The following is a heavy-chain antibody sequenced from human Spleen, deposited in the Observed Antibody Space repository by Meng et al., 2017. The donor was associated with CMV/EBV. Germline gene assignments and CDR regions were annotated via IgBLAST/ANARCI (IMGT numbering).Heavy chain of an antibody. CDR1: GDSVSSNSAA. CDR3: ARILWFGELQYYFDY. Sequence: VQFQQAGPGLVKPSQTLSLTCAISGDSVSSNSAAWIWIRQSPSRGLEWLGRTYYRSKWYNGYAVSVKSRITINPDTSKNQFFLQLNSVTPEDTAVYYCARILWFGELQYYFDYWGQGTLVTVSS. V-gene: IGHV6-1*01. J-gene: IGHJ4*02. CDR2: TYYRSKWYN. D-gene: IGHD3-10*01.